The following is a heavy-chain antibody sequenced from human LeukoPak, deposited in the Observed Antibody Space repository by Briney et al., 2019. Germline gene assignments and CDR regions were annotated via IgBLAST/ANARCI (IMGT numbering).Heavy chain of an antibody. CDR2: IYSGGST. CDR1: GFTVSSNY. Sequence: GGSLRLSCAASGFTVSSNYMSWVRQAPGRGLEWVSVIYSGGSTYYADSVKGRFTISRDNSKNTLYLQMNSLRAEDTAVYYCARGGSGYVFLSLGSYYYGMDVWGQGTTVTVSS. CDR3: ARGGSGYVFLSLGSYYYGMDV. V-gene: IGHV3-53*01. D-gene: IGHD5-12*01. J-gene: IGHJ6*02.